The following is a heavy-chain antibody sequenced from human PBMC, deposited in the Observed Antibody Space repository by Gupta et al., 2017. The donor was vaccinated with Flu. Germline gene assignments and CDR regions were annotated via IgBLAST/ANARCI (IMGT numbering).Heavy chain of an antibody. D-gene: IGHD1-1*01. V-gene: IGHV3-11*01. CDR2: ISSIGSATNHTI. J-gene: IGHJ4*02. CDR1: GFTFSDFH. Sequence: VQLVESGGGLVKPGGSLRLPCAASGFTFSDFHMNWTRQSPGKGLEWVSYISSIGSATNHTIYYADSVKGRFTISSDNTKNSLYLQMNSLRAEDTAIYYCARDLGTQFDSWGQGTLVTVSS. CDR3: ARDLGTQFDS.